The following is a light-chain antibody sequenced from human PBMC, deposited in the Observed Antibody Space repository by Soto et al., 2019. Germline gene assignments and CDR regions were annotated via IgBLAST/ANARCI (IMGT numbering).Light chain of an antibody. CDR1: QSVSSSY. J-gene: IGKJ4*01. Sequence: EIVLTQSPGTLSLSPGETATLSCRASQSVSSSYLAWYQQRPGQAPRLLIYDASSRATGIPDRFSGSGSGTDFTLTISRLEPEDLAVYYCQQYGNSPPLTFGGGTKVDIK. V-gene: IGKV3-20*01. CDR2: DAS. CDR3: QQYGNSPPLT.